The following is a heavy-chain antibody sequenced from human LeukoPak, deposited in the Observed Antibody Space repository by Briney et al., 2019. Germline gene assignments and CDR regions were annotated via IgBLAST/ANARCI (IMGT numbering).Heavy chain of an antibody. CDR2: IGTAGDT. J-gene: IGHJ2*01. CDR3: ARGSEMATITSGWYFDL. D-gene: IGHD5-24*01. Sequence: PGGSLRLSCAASGFTFSSYDMHWVRQATGKGLEWVSAIGTAGDTYYPGSVKGRFTISRENAKNSLYLQMNSLRAGDTAVYYCARGSEMATITSGWYFDLWGRGTLVTVSS. V-gene: IGHV3-13*04. CDR1: GFTFSSYD.